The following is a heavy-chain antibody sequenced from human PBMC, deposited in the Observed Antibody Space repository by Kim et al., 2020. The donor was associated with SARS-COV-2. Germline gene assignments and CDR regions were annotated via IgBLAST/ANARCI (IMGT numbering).Heavy chain of an antibody. CDR3: ARLVSEKSDVEY. CDR1: GDSISRSSNY. CDR2: INYSGNT. V-gene: IGHV4-39*01. J-gene: IGHJ4*02. Sequence: SETLSLTCTVSGDSISRSSNYWGWIRQPPGKGLEWIGSINYSGNTYYNPSLKSRVTISVDTSKNQFSLKMRSVTAADTAVYYCARLVSEKSDVEYWGQGT.